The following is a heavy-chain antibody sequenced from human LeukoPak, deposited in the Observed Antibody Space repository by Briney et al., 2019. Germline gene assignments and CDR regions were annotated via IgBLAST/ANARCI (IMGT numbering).Heavy chain of an antibody. CDR2: IYYSGST. CDR1: GGSISSSSYY. D-gene: IGHD6-13*01. CDR3: ARGSSSWYVGLFDY. J-gene: IGHJ4*02. Sequence: PSETLSLTCTVSGGSISSSSYYWGWIRQPPGKGLEWIGSIYYSGSTYYNPSLKSRVTISVDTSKNQFSLKLSSVAAADTAVYYCARGSSSWYVGLFDYWGQGTLVTVSS. V-gene: IGHV4-39*07.